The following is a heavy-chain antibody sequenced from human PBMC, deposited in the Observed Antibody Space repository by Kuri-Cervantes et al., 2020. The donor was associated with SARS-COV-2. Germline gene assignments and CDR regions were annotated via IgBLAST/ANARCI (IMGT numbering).Heavy chain of an antibody. CDR2: VRGKANNYAT. Sequence: GESLKISCAASGFTFSDHYMDWVRQAPGKGLEWVGRVRGKANNYATAYAASVKGRFIISRDDSKNMAYLQMNSLRTEDTAVYYRTTLIDYWGQGALVTVSS. J-gene: IGHJ4*02. CDR1: GFTFSDHY. CDR3: TTLIDY. V-gene: IGHV3-73*01.